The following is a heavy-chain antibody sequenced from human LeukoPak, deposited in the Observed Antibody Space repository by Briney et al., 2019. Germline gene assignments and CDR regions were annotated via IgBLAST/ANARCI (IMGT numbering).Heavy chain of an antibody. J-gene: IGHJ3*02. CDR3: ARGALRYSPAAFDI. D-gene: IGHD3-9*01. CDR1: GGSISSDY. Sequence: SETLSLTCTASGGSISSDYWSWIRQTPGRGLLWIGCISYSGSTSYNPSLKSRVTISVDTSKSQSSLKLSSVTAADTAVYYCARGALRYSPAAFDIWGQGTMVTVSS. V-gene: IGHV4-59*01. CDR2: ISYSGST.